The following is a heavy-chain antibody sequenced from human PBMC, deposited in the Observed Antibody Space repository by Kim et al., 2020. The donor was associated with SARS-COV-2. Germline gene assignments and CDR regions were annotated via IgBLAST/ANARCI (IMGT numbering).Heavy chain of an antibody. CDR2: ISSSSSYI. V-gene: IGHV3-21*01. D-gene: IGHD3-10*01. CDR3: ARAPYGSGSYYGQDNFDY. CDR1: GFTFSSYS. J-gene: IGHJ4*02. Sequence: GGSLRLSCAASGFTFSSYSMNWVRQAPGKGLEWVSSISSSSSYIYYADSVKGRFTISRDNAKNSLYLQMNSLRAEDTAVYYCARAPYGSGSYYGQDNFDYWGQGTLVTVSS.